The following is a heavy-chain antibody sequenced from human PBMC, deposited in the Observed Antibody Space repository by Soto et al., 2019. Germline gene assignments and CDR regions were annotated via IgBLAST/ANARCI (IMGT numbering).Heavy chain of an antibody. CDR3: SRRHDLLTGSKFPF. CDR2: ISAYNGNI. CDR1: GYDFTNYG. V-gene: IGHV1-18*01. D-gene: IGHD3-9*01. Sequence: QVRLVQSGAEVKKPGASVKVSCKTYGYDFTNYGINWVRQAPGQGLEWMGWISAYNGNIVYAQNFRGRDTLTTDTSTGSAYMELRRLRSDDTAVYYCSRRHDLLTGSKFPFWGQGTLVTVSS. J-gene: IGHJ4*02.